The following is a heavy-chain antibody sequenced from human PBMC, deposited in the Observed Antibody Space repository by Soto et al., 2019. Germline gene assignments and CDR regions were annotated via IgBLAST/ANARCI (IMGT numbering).Heavy chain of an antibody. Sequence: GGSMILSCAASEFNFSNYSMHWVRQQPGKGLQWLAVISYDGNNKYYADSVEGRFTISRDNSKNTLYLQMNSLRAEDTAVYYCARGSSRYHDSRLFDYWGQGTLVTVSS. CDR1: EFNFSNYS. J-gene: IGHJ4*02. D-gene: IGHD3-22*01. CDR2: ISYDGNNK. V-gene: IGHV3-30*03. CDR3: ARGSSRYHDSRLFDY.